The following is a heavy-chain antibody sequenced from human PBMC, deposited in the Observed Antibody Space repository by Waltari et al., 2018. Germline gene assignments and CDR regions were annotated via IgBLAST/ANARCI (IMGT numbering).Heavy chain of an antibody. CDR3: ASTGGSGSSLGFDY. Sequence: QVQLQQWGAGLLKPSETLSLTCAVYGGSFSGYYWSWIRQPPGKGLEWIGEINHSGSTNYNPSLKSRVTKSVDTSKNQFSLKLSSVTAADTAVYYCASTGGSGSSLGFDYWGQGTLVTVSS. CDR1: GGSFSGYY. D-gene: IGHD3-10*01. CDR2: INHSGST. J-gene: IGHJ4*02. V-gene: IGHV4-34*01.